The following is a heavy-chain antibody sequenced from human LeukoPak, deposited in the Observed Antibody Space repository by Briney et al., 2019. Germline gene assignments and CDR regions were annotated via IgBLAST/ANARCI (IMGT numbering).Heavy chain of an antibody. Sequence: SQTLSLTCAISGDSVSSNSAAWNWIRQSPSRGLEWLGRTDYRSKWYNDYAVSVKSRITINPDTSKNQFSLQLNSVTPEDTAVYYCARDKPMGYYYDSSGYYSGFDYWGQGTLVTVSS. V-gene: IGHV6-1*01. CDR1: GDSVSSNSAA. CDR3: ARDKPMGYYYDSSGYYSGFDY. D-gene: IGHD3-22*01. CDR2: TDYRSKWYN. J-gene: IGHJ4*02.